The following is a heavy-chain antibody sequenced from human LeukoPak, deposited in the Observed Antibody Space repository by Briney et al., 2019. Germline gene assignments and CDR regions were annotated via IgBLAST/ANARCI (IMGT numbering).Heavy chain of an antibody. J-gene: IGHJ6*03. CDR1: GFTFSNYW. V-gene: IGHV3-7*01. D-gene: IGHD3-3*01. Sequence: GGSLRLSCAASGFTFSNYWMTWVSQAPGEGLEWVAIIKQDGSEKYYVDSVKGRFTISIDNAKSSLYLQMDSLRAEDTAVYYCARDLETYYNFWSGSYRTDYYYYMDVWGKGTTVTVSS. CDR3: ARDLETYYNFWSGSYRTDYYYYMDV. CDR2: IKQDGSEK.